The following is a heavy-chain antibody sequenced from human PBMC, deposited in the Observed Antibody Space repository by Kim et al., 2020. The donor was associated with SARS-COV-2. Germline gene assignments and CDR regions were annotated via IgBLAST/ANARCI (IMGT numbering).Heavy chain of an antibody. J-gene: IGHJ3*02. D-gene: IGHD3-10*01. CDR2: ISSSSSYI. CDR3: ARDINTVSRSPAPLWFGDGGAFDI. CDR1: GFTFSSYS. Sequence: GGSLRLSCAASGFTFSSYSMNWVRQAPGKGLEWVSSISSSSSYIYYADSVKGRFTISRDNAKNSLYLQMNSLRAEDTAVYYCARDINTVSRSPAPLWFGDGGAFDIWGQGTMVTVSS. V-gene: IGHV3-21*01.